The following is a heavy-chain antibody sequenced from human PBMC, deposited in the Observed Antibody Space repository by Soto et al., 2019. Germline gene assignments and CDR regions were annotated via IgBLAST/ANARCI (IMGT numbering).Heavy chain of an antibody. CDR3: AREVDFDYYMDV. D-gene: IGHD2-15*01. CDR1: GFTFSSYS. CDR2: ISSSSSYI. J-gene: IGHJ6*03. V-gene: IGHV3-21*01. Sequence: EVQLVESGGGLVKPGGSLRLSCAASGFTFSSYSMNWVRQAPGKGLEWVSSISSSSSYIYYADSVKGRFTISRDNAKNSLYLQMNSLRAEDTPVYYCAREVDFDYYMDVWGKGTTVTVSS.